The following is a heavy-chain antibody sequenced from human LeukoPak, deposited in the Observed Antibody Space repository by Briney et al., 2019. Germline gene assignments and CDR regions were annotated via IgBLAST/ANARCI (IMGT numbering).Heavy chain of an antibody. CDR3: AKDQGGQLWLFDAFDI. CDR1: GFTFSSYA. J-gene: IGHJ3*02. D-gene: IGHD5-18*01. V-gene: IGHV3-30*04. CDR2: ISYDGSNK. Sequence: QPGGSLRLSCAASGFTFSSYAMHWVRQAPGKGLEWVAVISYDGSNKYYADSVKGRFTISRDNSKNTLYLQMNSLRAEDTAVYYCAKDQGGQLWLFDAFDIWGQGTMVTVSS.